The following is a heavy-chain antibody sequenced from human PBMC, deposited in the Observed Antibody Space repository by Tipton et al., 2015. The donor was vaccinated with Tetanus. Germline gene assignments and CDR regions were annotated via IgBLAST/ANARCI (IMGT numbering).Heavy chain of an antibody. CDR3: SRGQWWSRGGGVDV. CDR2: ISHSGST. D-gene: IGHD2-15*01. V-gene: IGHV4-34*01. Sequence: TLSLTCAVYGGSFSGYYWSWIRQSPGKGLEWIGEISHSGSTNYIPSLKSRVTISVDTSKNHFSLKLGSVTAADTAVYYCSRGQWWSRGGGVDVWGQGTTFTVSS. CDR1: GGSFSGYY. J-gene: IGHJ6*02.